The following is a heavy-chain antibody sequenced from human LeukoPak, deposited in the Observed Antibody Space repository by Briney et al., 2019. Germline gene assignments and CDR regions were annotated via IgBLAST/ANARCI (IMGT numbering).Heavy chain of an antibody. D-gene: IGHD3-10*01. Sequence: SETLSLTCTVSGGSISSYYWSWIRQPPAKELEWIGYIYYSGSTNYNPSLKSQVTISVDTSKNQFSLKLSSVTAADTAVYYCASSAMVRGPAFDIWGQGTMVTVSS. CDR2: IYYSGST. V-gene: IGHV4-59*08. J-gene: IGHJ3*02. CDR1: GGSISSYY. CDR3: ASSAMVRGPAFDI.